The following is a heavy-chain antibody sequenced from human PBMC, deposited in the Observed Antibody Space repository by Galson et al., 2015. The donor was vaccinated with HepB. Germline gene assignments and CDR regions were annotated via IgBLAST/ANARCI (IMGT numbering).Heavy chain of an antibody. V-gene: IGHV1-3*01. Sequence: SVKVSCKAPGYTFTSYAMHWVRQAHRQRLEWMGWINAGNGNTKYSQKFQGRVTITRDTAASTAYVELSSLRSEDTAVYYCARLGKLPFDYWGQGTLVTVSS. CDR3: ARLGKLPFDY. D-gene: IGHD1-26*01. J-gene: IGHJ4*02. CDR1: GYTFTSYA. CDR2: INAGNGNT.